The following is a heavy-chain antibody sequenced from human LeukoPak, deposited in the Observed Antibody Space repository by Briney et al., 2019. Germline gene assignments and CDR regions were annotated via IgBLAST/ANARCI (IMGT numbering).Heavy chain of an antibody. CDR2: VSGSGDST. CDR1: GFTFSSYG. J-gene: IGHJ5*02. V-gene: IGHV3-23*01. Sequence: GGSLRLSCAASGFTFSSYGMSWVRQAPGKGLEWVSAVSGSGDSTYYADSLKGRFTISRANSKNTLYLQMNSLRAEDTAVYYCAKVMLGELLYWFDPWGQGTLVTVSS. D-gene: IGHD3-10*02. CDR3: AKVMLGELLYWFDP.